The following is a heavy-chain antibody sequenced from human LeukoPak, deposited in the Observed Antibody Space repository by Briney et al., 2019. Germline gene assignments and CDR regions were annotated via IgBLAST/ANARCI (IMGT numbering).Heavy chain of an antibody. D-gene: IGHD5-12*01. V-gene: IGHV1-2*02. J-gene: IGHJ5*02. CDR3: TRDRLRKWFDP. CDR1: GHTFTGDNY. Sequence: GASVKVSCEASGHTFTGDNYIHWVGQAPGQGPEWMGWINTNSGATYYARKFQGRVTMTRDTSIITTYMELYRLTSDDVAVYYCTRDRLRKWFDPWGQGTLVTVSS. CDR2: INTNSGAT.